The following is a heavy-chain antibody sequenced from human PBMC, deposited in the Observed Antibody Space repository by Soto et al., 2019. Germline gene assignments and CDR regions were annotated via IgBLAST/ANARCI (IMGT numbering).Heavy chain of an antibody. CDR2: IYWDDDK. J-gene: IGHJ5*02. D-gene: IGHD6-13*01. Sequence: QITLKESGPTLVKPTQTLTLTCTFSGFSLSTSGVGVAWIRQPPGKALEWLALIYWDDDKRYSPSLKSRLTITKDTSKNQVLLTMTNMDPVDTATYYCAHIIREVGGFGSSWYGSHSNWFDPWGQGTLVTVSS. CDR3: AHIIREVGGFGSSWYGSHSNWFDP. CDR1: GFSLSTSGVG. V-gene: IGHV2-5*02.